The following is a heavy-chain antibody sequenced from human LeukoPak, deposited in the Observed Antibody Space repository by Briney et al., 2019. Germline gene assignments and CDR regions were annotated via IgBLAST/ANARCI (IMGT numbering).Heavy chain of an antibody. CDR1: GYTLTELS. CDR2: FDPEDGET. Sequence: GASVKVSCKVSGYTLTELSMHWVRQAPGKGLEWMGGFDPEDGETIYARRFQGRVTMTEDSSTDTAYMALSSLRSEDTAVYYCATDLDGTTFPDAFDIWGQGTMVTVSS. V-gene: IGHV1-24*01. J-gene: IGHJ3*02. D-gene: IGHD1-1*01. CDR3: ATDLDGTTFPDAFDI.